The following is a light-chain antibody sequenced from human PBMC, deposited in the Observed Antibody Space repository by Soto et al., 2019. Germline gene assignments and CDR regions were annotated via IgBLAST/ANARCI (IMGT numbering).Light chain of an antibody. CDR2: SND. J-gene: IGLJ2*01. Sequence: QSVLTQPPSASGTPGQTITISCSGSNSDIGSHSVDWYQQFPGRTPRLLINSNDKRPSGVPDRFSGSKSGTSATLAISGLRSEDEADYYCATWADSLNGVVFGGGTKLTVL. CDR3: ATWADSLNGVV. CDR1: NSDIGSHS. V-gene: IGLV1-44*01.